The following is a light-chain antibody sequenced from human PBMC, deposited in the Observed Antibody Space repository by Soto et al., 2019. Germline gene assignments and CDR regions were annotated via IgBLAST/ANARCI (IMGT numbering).Light chain of an antibody. CDR1: QSVSSSY. CDR3: QQYSGSPWT. CDR2: GAS. V-gene: IGKV3-20*01. Sequence: EIVLTQSPGTLSLSPGERATLFCRASQSVSSSYLAWYQQNPGQAPRLLIYGASTRATGIPDRFSGSGSGTDCSLTISRLEPEDFAVYYCQQYSGSPWTFGQGTKVDIK. J-gene: IGKJ1*01.